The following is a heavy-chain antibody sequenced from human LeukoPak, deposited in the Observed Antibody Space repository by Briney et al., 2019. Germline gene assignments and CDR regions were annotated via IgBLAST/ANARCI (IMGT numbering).Heavy chain of an antibody. Sequence: ASVKVSCKASGGTFSSYAISWVRQAPGQGLEWMGIINPSGGSTSYAQKFQGRVTMTRDTSTSTVYMELSSLRSEDTAVYYCARGDSSGFYYYYGMDVWGQGTTVTVSS. V-gene: IGHV1-46*01. J-gene: IGHJ6*02. CDR2: INPSGGST. CDR1: GGTFSSYA. D-gene: IGHD6-19*01. CDR3: ARGDSSGFYYYYGMDV.